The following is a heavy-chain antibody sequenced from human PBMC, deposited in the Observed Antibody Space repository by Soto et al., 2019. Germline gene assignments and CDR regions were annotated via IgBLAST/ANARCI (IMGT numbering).Heavy chain of an antibody. CDR2: IYPGDSDT. CDR3: ARQDEFWSGYYYYYYMDV. J-gene: IGHJ6*03. CDR1: GYSFTSYC. Sequence: GESLKISCKGSGYSFTSYCIGWVRQMPGKGLEWMGIIYPGDSDTRYSPSFQGQVTISADKSISTAYLQWSSLKASDTAMYYCARQDEFWSGYYYYYYMDVWGKGTTVTVSS. V-gene: IGHV5-51*01. D-gene: IGHD3-3*01.